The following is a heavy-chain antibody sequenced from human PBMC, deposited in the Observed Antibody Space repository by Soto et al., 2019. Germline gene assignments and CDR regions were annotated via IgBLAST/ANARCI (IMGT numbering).Heavy chain of an antibody. V-gene: IGHV3-48*02. CDR3: VTGQGYFDL. D-gene: IGHD4-4*01. J-gene: IGHJ2*01. CDR2: ISSGSSTI. CDR1: GVTLSTYG. Sequence: EMQLVESGGGLVQPGGSLRLSCAASGVTLSTYGMTWVRQAPGKGLEWLSYISSGSSTIYYADSVKGRFTISRDNAKNSLYLQMSRLRDEDTAVYYCVTGQGYFDLWGRGTLVTVSS.